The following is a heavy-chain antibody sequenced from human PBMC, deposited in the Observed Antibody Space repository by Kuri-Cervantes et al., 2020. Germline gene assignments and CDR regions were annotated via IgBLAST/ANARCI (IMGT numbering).Heavy chain of an antibody. D-gene: IGHD3-22*01. CDR2: ISGSGGST. CDR1: GFTFSSYA. Sequence: GGSLRLSCAASGFTFSSYAMSWVRQAPGKGLEWVSAISGSGGSTYYADSVKGRFTISRDNSKNTLYLQMNSLRAEDTAVYYCARDIYDSSGYYPDYWGQGTLVTVSS. V-gene: IGHV3-23*01. CDR3: ARDIYDSSGYYPDY. J-gene: IGHJ4*02.